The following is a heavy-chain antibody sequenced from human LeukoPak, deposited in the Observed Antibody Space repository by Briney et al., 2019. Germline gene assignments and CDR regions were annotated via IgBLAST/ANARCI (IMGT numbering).Heavy chain of an antibody. D-gene: IGHD6-13*01. Sequence: GGSLRLSCAASGFTFSSYTMHWVRQAPGKGLEWVAVISYDGSNKYYADSVKGRFTISRDNAKNSLYLQMNSLRAEDTAVYYCARTRKHYSSSYAFDIWGQGTMVTVSS. CDR1: GFTFSSYT. V-gene: IGHV3-30-3*01. CDR3: ARTRKHYSSSYAFDI. CDR2: ISYDGSNK. J-gene: IGHJ3*02.